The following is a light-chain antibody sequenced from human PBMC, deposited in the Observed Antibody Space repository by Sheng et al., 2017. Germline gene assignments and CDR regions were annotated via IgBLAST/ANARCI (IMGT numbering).Light chain of an antibody. J-gene: IGLJ1*01. CDR2: KDI. V-gene: IGLV3-25*03. Sequence: SYELTQPPSLSVSPGQTVTITCSGDELPKQYAYWYQQKPGQAPVLVIFKDIERASGIPDRFSGSSSGTTVTLTISEVQAEDEADYYCQSADSSATYRVFGAGTKVTVL. CDR3: QSADSSATYRV. CDR1: ELPKQY.